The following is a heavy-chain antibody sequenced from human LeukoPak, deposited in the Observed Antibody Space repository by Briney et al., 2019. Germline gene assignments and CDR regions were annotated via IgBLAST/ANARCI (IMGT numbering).Heavy chain of an antibody. Sequence: GGSLRLSCAASGFIFSDYYMDWVRQAPGKGMEWVGRIRNIAKSYTTHYSTSVKGIFTTSREDSQNLMYLERDRLKTPGTAVYYCARAYSYGPFDYWGQGTLVTVSS. V-gene: IGHV3-72*01. CDR3: ARAYSYGPFDY. J-gene: IGHJ4*02. CDR1: GFIFSDYY. D-gene: IGHD5-18*01. CDR2: IRNIAKSYTT.